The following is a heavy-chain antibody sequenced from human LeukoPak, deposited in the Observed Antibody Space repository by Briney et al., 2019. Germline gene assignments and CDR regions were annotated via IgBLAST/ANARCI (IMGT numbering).Heavy chain of an antibody. D-gene: IGHD7-27*01. CDR2: ISSSGSTI. J-gene: IGHJ1*01. CDR3: ARDPAWGAIDH. Sequence: TAGGSLRLSCAASGFTFSDYYMSWIRQAPGKGLEWVSYISSSGSTIYYADSVKGRFTISRDNAKNSLYLQMSSLRAEDTAVYYCARDPAWGAIDHWGQGTLVTVSS. V-gene: IGHV3-11*04. CDR1: GFTFSDYY.